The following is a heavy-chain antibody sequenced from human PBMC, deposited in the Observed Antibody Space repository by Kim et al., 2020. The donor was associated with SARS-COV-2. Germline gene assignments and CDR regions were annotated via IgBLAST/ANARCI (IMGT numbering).Heavy chain of an antibody. V-gene: IGHV4-34*01. D-gene: IGHD6-19*01. CDR1: GGSFSGYY. CDR3: ARSGYSSGWYYFDY. J-gene: IGHJ4*02. Sequence: SETLSLTCAVYGGSFSGYYWSWIRQPPGKGLEWIGEINHSGSTNYNPSLKSRVTISVDTSKKQFSLKLSSVTAADTAVYYCARSGYSSGWYYFDYWGQGTLVTVSS. CDR2: INHSGST.